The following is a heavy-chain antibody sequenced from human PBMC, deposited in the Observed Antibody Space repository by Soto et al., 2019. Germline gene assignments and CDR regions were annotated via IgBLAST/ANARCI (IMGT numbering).Heavy chain of an antibody. V-gene: IGHV1-18*01. CDR2: ISAYNGNT. D-gene: IGHD3-10*01. J-gene: IGHJ6*02. CDR3: VRGGGVRDYYYYGMDV. CDR1: GYTFTVDG. Sequence: ASVKVSCKASGYTFTVDGVSCVRQAPGQGLEWMGWISAYNGNTNYAQKLQGRVTMTTDTSTSTAYIELRSLRSDDTAVYYCVRGGGVRDYYYYGMDVWGQGTTVTVSS.